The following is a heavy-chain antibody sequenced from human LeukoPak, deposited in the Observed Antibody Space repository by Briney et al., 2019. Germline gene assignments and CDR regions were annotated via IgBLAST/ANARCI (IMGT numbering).Heavy chain of an antibody. Sequence: GGSLRLSCAASGFTFRSYTMNWVRQAPGKGLEWVSYISSSSSTIYYADSAKGRFTISRDNTKNSLYLQMNSLRAEDTAVYYCARGQRNTLNYMDVWGKGTTVTVSS. CDR3: ARGQRNTLNYMDV. CDR1: GFTFRSYT. CDR2: ISSSSSTI. D-gene: IGHD2/OR15-2a*01. V-gene: IGHV3-48*04. J-gene: IGHJ6*03.